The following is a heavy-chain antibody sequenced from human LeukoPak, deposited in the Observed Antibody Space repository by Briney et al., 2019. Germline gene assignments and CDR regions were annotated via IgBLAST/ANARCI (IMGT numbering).Heavy chain of an antibody. CDR2: IDPSDSYT. D-gene: IGHD2-2*01. Sequence: GGSLKISCKGSGYSFTNYWITWVRQMPGKGLEWMGRIDPSDSYTNYSPSFQGHVTISADKSISTAYVQWSSLKASDTAMYYCARLGLGYCSGTSCYFLDSWGQGTLVTVSS. J-gene: IGHJ4*02. V-gene: IGHV5-10-1*01. CDR3: ARLGLGYCSGTSCYFLDS. CDR1: GYSFTNYW.